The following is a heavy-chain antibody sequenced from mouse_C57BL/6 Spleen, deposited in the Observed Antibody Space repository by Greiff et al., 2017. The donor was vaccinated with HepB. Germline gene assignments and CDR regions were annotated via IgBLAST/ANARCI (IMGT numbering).Heavy chain of an antibody. CDR1: GYTFTDYE. V-gene: IGHV1-15*01. Sequence: VKLMESGAELVRPGASVTLSCKASGYTFTDYEMHWVKQTPVHGLEWIGAIDPETGGTAYNQKFKGKAILTADKSSSTAYMELRSLTSEDSAVYYCTRSGWLRNAMDYWGQGTSVTVSS. CDR3: TRSGWLRNAMDY. D-gene: IGHD2-2*01. J-gene: IGHJ4*01. CDR2: IDPETGGT.